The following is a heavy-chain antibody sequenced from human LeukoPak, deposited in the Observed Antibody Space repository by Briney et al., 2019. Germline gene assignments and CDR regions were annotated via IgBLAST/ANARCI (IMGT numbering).Heavy chain of an antibody. CDR1: GYTFTSYG. CDR2: ISAYNGNT. J-gene: IGHJ4*02. Sequence: ASVTVSCKASGYTFTSYGISWVRQAPGQGREWMGWISAYNGNTNYAQKLQGRVTMTTDTSTSTAYMELRSLRSDDTAVYYCAREAMVRGVVDYWGQGTLVTVSS. V-gene: IGHV1-18*01. CDR3: AREAMVRGVVDY. D-gene: IGHD3-10*01.